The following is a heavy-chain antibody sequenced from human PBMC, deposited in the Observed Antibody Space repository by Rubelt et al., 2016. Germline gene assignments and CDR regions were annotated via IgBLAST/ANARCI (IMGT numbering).Heavy chain of an antibody. CDR1: GGSFSGYY. J-gene: IGHJ4*02. V-gene: IGHV4-34*01. CDR3: ARGRMPDGWYPYCFDY. Sequence: QVQLQQWGAGLLKPSETLSLTCAVYGGSFSGYYWSWIRQPPGKGLEWTGEINHSGSTNYNPSLGSRVTISVDTSKNQFSRHLTSGTAADTAVYYCARGRMPDGWYPYCFDYWGQGILVTVSS. D-gene: IGHD6-19*01. CDR2: INHSGST.